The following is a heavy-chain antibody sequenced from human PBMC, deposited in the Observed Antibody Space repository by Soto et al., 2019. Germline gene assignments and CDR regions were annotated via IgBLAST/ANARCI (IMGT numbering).Heavy chain of an antibody. CDR2: IDPSDSYT. CDR1: GYTFTNYW. D-gene: IGHD3-22*01. J-gene: IGHJ3*02. Sequence: GESLKISCKGSGYTFTNYWIGWVRQMPGKGLEWMGRIDPSDSYTNYSPSFQGHVTISGDKSISTAYLKWSSLKAMDTAMYYCARRFGGSGDYYADAFDTWGQGTMVTVSS. CDR3: ARRFGGSGDYYADAFDT. V-gene: IGHV5-10-1*01.